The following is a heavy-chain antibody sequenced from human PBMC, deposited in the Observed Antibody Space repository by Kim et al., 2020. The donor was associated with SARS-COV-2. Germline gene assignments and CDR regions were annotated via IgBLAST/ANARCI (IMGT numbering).Heavy chain of an antibody. J-gene: IGHJ5*02. D-gene: IGHD2-2*01. V-gene: IGHV4-31*03. Sequence: SETLSLTCTVSGGSISSGGYYWSWIRQHPGKGLEWIGYIYYSGSTYYNPSLKSRVTISVDTSKNQFSLKLSSVTAEDTAVYYCARSDIVVVPAAITNWFDPWGQGTLVAVSS. CDR3: ARSDIVVVPAAITNWFDP. CDR2: IYYSGST. CDR1: GGSISSGGYY.